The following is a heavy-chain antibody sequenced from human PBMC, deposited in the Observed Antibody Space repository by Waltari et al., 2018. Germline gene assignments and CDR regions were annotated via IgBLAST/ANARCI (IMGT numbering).Heavy chain of an antibody. Sequence: EVQLVQSGAEVKKPGATVKISCKASGYTFTDYYMHWVQQAPGKGLEWMGRADPEDGETIYAEKSQGRVTITADTSTDTAYMELSSLRSEDTSVYYCATPGYGSGSYYPDYWGHGTLVTVSS. CDR1: GYTFTDYY. D-gene: IGHD3-10*01. CDR3: ATPGYGSGSYYPDY. V-gene: IGHV1-69-2*01. J-gene: IGHJ4*01. CDR2: ADPEDGET.